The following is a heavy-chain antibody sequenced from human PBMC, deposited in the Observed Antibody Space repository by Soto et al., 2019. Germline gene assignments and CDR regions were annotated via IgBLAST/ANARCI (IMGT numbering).Heavy chain of an antibody. Sequence: TGGSLRLSCAASGFTLRSYWMSWVRQAPGKGLEWLATIKTDASEKKYVDSVKGRFTVFRDNAKNSLYLQMDSLRAEDTAVYYCARDGPLLYSPFDYWGQGTLVTVSS. CDR1: GFTLRSYW. CDR2: IKTDASEK. D-gene: IGHD2-2*02. V-gene: IGHV3-7*01. J-gene: IGHJ4*02. CDR3: ARDGPLLYSPFDY.